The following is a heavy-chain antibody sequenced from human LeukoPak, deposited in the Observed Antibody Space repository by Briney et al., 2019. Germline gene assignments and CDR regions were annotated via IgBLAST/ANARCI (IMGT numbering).Heavy chain of an antibody. D-gene: IGHD4-17*01. J-gene: IGHJ4*02. CDR1: GFTFSGSA. CDR2: IRSKANSYAT. V-gene: IGHV3-73*01. CDR3: TRRKYGDPDY. Sequence: GGSLKLSCAASGFTFSGSAMHWVRQASGKGLEWVGRIRSKANSYATAYAASVKGRFTISRDDSKNTAYLQMNSLKTEDTAVYYCTRRKYGDPDYWGQGTLVTVSS.